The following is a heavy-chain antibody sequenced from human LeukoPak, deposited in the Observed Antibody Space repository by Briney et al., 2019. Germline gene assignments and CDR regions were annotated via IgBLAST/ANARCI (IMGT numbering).Heavy chain of an antibody. D-gene: IGHD7-27*01. CDR2: ISSSGSTI. Sequence: GGSLRLSCAASGLTFSDYYMSWIRQAPGKGLEWVSYISSSGSTIYYADSVKGRFTISRDNAKNSLYLQMNSLTAEDTAMYYCGRDLNWGAFDIRGLGTLVTVSS. CDR3: GRDLNWGAFDI. CDR1: GLTFSDYY. J-gene: IGHJ3*02. V-gene: IGHV3-11*01.